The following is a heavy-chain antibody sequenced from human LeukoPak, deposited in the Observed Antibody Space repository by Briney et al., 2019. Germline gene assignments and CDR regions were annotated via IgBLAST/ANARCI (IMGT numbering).Heavy chain of an antibody. CDR2: ISWNSGSI. Sequence: PGRSLRLSCAASGFTFDDYAMHWVRQAPGKGLEWVSGISWNSGSIGYADSVKGRFTISRDNAKNSLYLQMNSLRAEDTALYYCAKVSPDYCSSTSCYMGNFDYWGQGTLVTVSS. V-gene: IGHV3-9*01. CDR1: GFTFDDYA. D-gene: IGHD2-2*02. J-gene: IGHJ4*02. CDR3: AKVSPDYCSSTSCYMGNFDY.